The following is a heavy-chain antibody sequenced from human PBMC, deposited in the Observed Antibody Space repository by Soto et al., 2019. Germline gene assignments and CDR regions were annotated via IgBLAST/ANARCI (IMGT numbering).Heavy chain of an antibody. CDR3: ARTPSYDSSGYWDV. J-gene: IGHJ6*02. V-gene: IGHV1-69*01. CDR2: IIPMSGTA. Sequence: QVQLVQSGAEVKKPGSSVKVSCKASGGTFSSDGINWVRQAPGQGLEWMGGIIPMSGTAHYAQKFQGRVTITADESTSTAYMELSSLRSEDTAVYYCARTPSYDSSGYWDVWGQGTTV. D-gene: IGHD3-22*01. CDR1: GGTFSSDG.